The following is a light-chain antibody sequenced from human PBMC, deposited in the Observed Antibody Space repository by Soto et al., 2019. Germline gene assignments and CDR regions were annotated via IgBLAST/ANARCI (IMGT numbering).Light chain of an antibody. J-gene: IGLJ2*01. V-gene: IGLV1-40*01. CDR3: QSYDGSLSGSV. CDR2: DNS. Sequence: QSVLTQPPSVSGAPGQRVTISCTGCSSNIGAGYDVHWYQQLPGTAPKLLIYDNSNRPSGVPDRFSGSKSVTSASLAITGLQAEDEADYYCQSYDGSLSGSVFGGGTKLTVL. CDR1: SSNIGAGYD.